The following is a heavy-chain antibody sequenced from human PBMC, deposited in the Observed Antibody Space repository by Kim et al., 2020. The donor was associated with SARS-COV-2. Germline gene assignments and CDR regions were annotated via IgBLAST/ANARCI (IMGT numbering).Heavy chain of an antibody. V-gene: IGHV1-18*01. Sequence: ASVKVSCKASGYTFTSYGISWVRQAPGQGLEWMGWISAYNGNTNYAQKLQGRVTMTTDTSTSTAYMELRSLRSDDTAVYYCARGHSGYDSHYYYGMDVWGQGTTVTVSS. CDR1: GYTFTSYG. CDR2: ISAYNGNT. J-gene: IGHJ6*02. CDR3: ARGHSGYDSHYYYGMDV. D-gene: IGHD5-12*01.